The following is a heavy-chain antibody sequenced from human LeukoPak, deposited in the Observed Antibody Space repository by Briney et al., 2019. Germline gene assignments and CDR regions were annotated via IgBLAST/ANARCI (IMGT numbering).Heavy chain of an antibody. V-gene: IGHV4-38-2*01. CDR2: IYRSGTT. CDR1: GYSISSGYY. D-gene: IGHD6-25*01. Sequence: SETLSLTCAISGYSISSGYYWGWIRQPPGKGLEWIGAIYRSGTTYYNPSLKSRVTMSVDTSKNQFSLNLSSVTAADTAVYYGARHDLLGSSVWIDGFDLWGQGTMVTVSS. J-gene: IGHJ3*01. CDR3: ARHDLLGSSVWIDGFDL.